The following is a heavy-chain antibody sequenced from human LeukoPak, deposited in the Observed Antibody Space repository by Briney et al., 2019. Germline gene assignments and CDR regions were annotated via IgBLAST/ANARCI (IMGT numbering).Heavy chain of an antibody. J-gene: IGHJ4*02. D-gene: IGHD5-12*01. CDR2: ISSSSSYI. CDR1: GFTFSNFG. V-gene: IGHV3-21*01. CDR3: ARDGPRGYAFDY. Sequence: PGGSLRLSCAASGFTFSNFGMNWVRQAPGKGLEWVSSISSSSSYIYYADSVKGRFTISRDNAKNSLYLQMDSLRAEDTAVYYCARDGPRGYAFDYWGQGTLVTVSS.